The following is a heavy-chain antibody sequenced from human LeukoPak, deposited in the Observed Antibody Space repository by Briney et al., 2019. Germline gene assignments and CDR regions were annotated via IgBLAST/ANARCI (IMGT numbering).Heavy chain of an antibody. D-gene: IGHD3-3*01. CDR3: ARAYSDIWSGYYFDS. CDR2: IRTSGST. CDR1: GGSITSYY. V-gene: IGHV4-4*07. Sequence: SETLSLTCSVSGGSITSYYWSWIRQSAGKGLEWIGRIRTSGSTNYNPPLKRRVTIPVETPKNQFSLTLTSVTAADTAVYYCARAYSDIWSGYYFDSWGQGILVTVSS. J-gene: IGHJ4*02.